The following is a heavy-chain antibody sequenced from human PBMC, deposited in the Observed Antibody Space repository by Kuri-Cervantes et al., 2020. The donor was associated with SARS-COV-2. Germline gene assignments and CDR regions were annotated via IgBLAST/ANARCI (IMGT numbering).Heavy chain of an antibody. V-gene: IGHV4-4*02. CDR3: AREGSGWATFDY. Sequence: SETLSLTCAVSGGSISSSNWWSWVRQPPGKGLEWIGEIYHSGSTNYNPSLKSRVTISVDKSKNQFPLKLSSVTAADTAVYYCAREGSGWATFDYWGQGTLVTVSS. CDR2: IYHSGST. CDR1: GGSISSSNW. J-gene: IGHJ4*02. D-gene: IGHD6-19*01.